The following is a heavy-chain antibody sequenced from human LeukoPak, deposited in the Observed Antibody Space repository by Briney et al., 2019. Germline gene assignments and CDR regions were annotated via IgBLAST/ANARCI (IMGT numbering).Heavy chain of an antibody. V-gene: IGHV4-39*07. CDR3: ARADYYYYYMDV. J-gene: IGHJ6*03. CDR1: GGSISSSSYY. Sequence: SETLSLTCTVSGGSISSSSYYWGWIRQPPGKGLEWIGSIYHSGSTYYNPSLKSRVTISVDTSKNQFSLKLSSVTAADTAVYYCARADYYYYYMDVWGKGTTVTISS. CDR2: IYHSGST.